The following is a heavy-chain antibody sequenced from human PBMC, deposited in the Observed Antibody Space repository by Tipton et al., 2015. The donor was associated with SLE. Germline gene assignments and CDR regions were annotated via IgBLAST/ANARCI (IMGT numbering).Heavy chain of an antibody. CDR2: IYYSGST. V-gene: IGHV4-61*01. Sequence: TLSLTCTVSGGSIISGSNYWSWIRQPPGKGPEWIGYIYYSGSTNYNPSLRSRVTISVDTSKNQLSLQLSSVTTADTAVYYCARGDPQGLEPFDYWGQGTLVTVSS. CDR3: ARGDPQGLEPFDY. CDR1: GGSIISGSNY. J-gene: IGHJ4*02. D-gene: IGHD1-1*01.